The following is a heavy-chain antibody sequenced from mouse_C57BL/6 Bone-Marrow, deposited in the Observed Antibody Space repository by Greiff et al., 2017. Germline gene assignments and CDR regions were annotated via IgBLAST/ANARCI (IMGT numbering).Heavy chain of an antibody. Sequence: EVQLQQSGAELVRPGASVKLSCTASGFNIKDDYMHWVKQRPEQGLEWIGWIDPENGDTEYASKFQGKATITADTSSNTAYLQLSSLTSEDTAVYYCTTDYDYDWYFDGWGTGTTVTVSS. V-gene: IGHV14-4*01. CDR3: TTDYDYDWYFDG. J-gene: IGHJ1*03. CDR1: GFNIKDDY. CDR2: IDPENGDT. D-gene: IGHD2-4*01.